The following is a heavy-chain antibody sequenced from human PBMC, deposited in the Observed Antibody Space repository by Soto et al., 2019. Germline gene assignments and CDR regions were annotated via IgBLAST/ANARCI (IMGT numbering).Heavy chain of an antibody. J-gene: IGHJ3*02. Sequence: QVQLVESGGGVVQPGRSLRLSCAASGFTFSSYAMHWVRQAPGKGLEWVAVISYDGSNKYYADSVKGRFTISRDNSKNPLYLQMNSLRAEDTAVYYCARVGRTVVTGKAFDIWGQGTMVTVSS. CDR2: ISYDGSNK. CDR1: GFTFSSYA. D-gene: IGHD2-15*01. V-gene: IGHV3-30-3*01. CDR3: ARVGRTVVTGKAFDI.